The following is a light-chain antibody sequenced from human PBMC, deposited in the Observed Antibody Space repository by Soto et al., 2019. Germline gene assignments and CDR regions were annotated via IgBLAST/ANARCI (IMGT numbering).Light chain of an antibody. CDR3: SSYTSSTTLL. CDR1: GSDLGGYNY. J-gene: IGLJ2*01. Sequence: QSALTQPASVSGSPGQSITISCTGTGSDLGGYNYVSWYQQHPGKAPKLMIYDVSNRPSGVSNSFSGSKSGNTASLTISGLQAEDEADYYCSSYTSSTTLLFGGGTKLTVL. CDR2: DVS. V-gene: IGLV2-14*01.